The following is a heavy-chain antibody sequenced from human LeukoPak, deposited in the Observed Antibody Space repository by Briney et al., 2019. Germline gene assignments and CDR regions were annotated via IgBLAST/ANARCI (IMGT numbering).Heavy chain of an antibody. D-gene: IGHD6-13*01. CDR2: IYSSGST. V-gene: IGHV4-59*11. Sequence: SETLSLTCTVSGGSISSHYWSWIRQPPGKGLEWIGYIYSSGSTNYNPSLKSRVTISVDTSKNQFSLTLSSVTAADTAVYYCARGKQLPLYYYYYMDVWGKGTTVTVSS. J-gene: IGHJ6*03. CDR1: GGSISSHY. CDR3: ARGKQLPLYYYYYMDV.